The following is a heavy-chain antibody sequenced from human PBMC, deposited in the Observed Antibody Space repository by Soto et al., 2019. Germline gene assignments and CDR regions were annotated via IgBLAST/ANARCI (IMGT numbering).Heavy chain of an antibody. J-gene: IGHJ3*02. V-gene: IGHV4-30-4*01. CDR2: VYYSGST. Sequence: QVQLQESGPGLVKPSQTLSLTCTVSGGSISSGDYYWSWFRQPPGNGLEWIGYVYYSGSTHYNPSLKSRVSISVDTSKNQFSLKLSSVTAADTAVYYCARATVPSDAFDIWGQGTMVTVSS. CDR3: ARATVPSDAFDI. CDR1: GGSISSGDYY. D-gene: IGHD4-17*01.